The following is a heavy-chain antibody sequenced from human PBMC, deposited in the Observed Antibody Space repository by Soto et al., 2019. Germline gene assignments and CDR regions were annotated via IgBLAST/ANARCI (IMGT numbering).Heavy chain of an antibody. CDR2: ISGSGDST. Sequence: GGSLRLSCAASGFTFSSYAMSWVRQAPGKGLEWVSAISGSGDSTYYADSVKGRFTISRDNSKNTLYLQMNSLRAEATAVYYCAKFQGARIAAPWLRAFHIWGQGTMVTVSS. J-gene: IGHJ3*02. CDR3: AKFQGARIAAPWLRAFHI. D-gene: IGHD6-6*01. CDR1: GFTFSSYA. V-gene: IGHV3-23*01.